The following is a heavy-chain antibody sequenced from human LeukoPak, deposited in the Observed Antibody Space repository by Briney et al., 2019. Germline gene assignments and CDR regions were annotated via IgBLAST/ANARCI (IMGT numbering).Heavy chain of an antibody. J-gene: IGHJ4*02. V-gene: IGHV3-49*04. CDR1: GFTFGDYA. Sequence: PGGSLRLSCTASGFTFGDYAMSWVRQAPGKGLEWVGFIRSKAYGGTTEYAASVKGRFTISRDDSKSIAYLQTNSLKTEDTAVYYCTRDGDTAMVDGLDYWGQGTLVTVSS. CDR3: TRDGDTAMVDGLDY. D-gene: IGHD5-18*01. CDR2: IRSKAYGGTT.